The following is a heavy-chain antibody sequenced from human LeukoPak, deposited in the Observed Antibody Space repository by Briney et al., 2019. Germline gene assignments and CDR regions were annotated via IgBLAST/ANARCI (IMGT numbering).Heavy chain of an antibody. CDR3: ARGGNYDYVWGSYRFPNWFYP. CDR1: GYTFTSYG. D-gene: IGHD3-16*02. J-gene: IGHJ5*02. Sequence: ASVKVSCKASGYTFTSYGISWVRQAPGQGLEWMGWISAYNGNTNYAQKLQGRVTMTTDTSTSTAYMELRSLRSDDTAAYYCARGGNYDYVWGSYRFPNWFYPWGQGALVTVSS. CDR2: ISAYNGNT. V-gene: IGHV1-18*01.